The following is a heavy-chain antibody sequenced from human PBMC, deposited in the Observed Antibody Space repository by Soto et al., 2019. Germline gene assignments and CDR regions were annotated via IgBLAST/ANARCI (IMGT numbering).Heavy chain of an antibody. CDR2: IYYSGST. D-gene: IGHD3-10*01. CDR3: ARDPVVLWFGELLSPPGYYGMDV. CDR1: GGSISGSSYY. Sequence: PSETLSLTCSVSGGSISGSSYYWGWIRQPPGQGLEWIGYIYYSGSTYYNPSLKSRVTISVDTSKNQFSLKLSSVTAADTAVYYCARDPVVLWFGELLSPPGYYGMDVWGQGTTVTVSS. V-gene: IGHV4-31*03. J-gene: IGHJ6*02.